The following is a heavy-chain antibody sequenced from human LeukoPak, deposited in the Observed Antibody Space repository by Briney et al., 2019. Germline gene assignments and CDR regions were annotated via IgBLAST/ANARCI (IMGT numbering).Heavy chain of an antibody. Sequence: GGSLRLSCAASGFTFSSYSMNWVRQAPGRGLEWVSSISSSSSYIYYADSVKGRFTISRDNAKNSLYLQMNSLRAEGTAVYYCARDGPERRMDVWGQGTTVTVSS. CDR2: ISSSSSYI. V-gene: IGHV3-21*01. CDR1: GFTFSSYS. J-gene: IGHJ6*02. CDR3: ARDGPERRMDV.